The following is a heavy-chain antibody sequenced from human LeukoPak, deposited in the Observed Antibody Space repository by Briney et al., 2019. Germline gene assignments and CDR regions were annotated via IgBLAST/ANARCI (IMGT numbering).Heavy chain of an antibody. Sequence: SETLSLTCTVSGGSISTFYWSWIRQPPGEGLEWIGYIYHSGTTYYNPSLKSRVTISVDTSENQFSLKLTSVTAADSAMYYCARYSGNYRFFDYWGQGTLVTVSS. CDR1: GGSISTFY. CDR3: ARYSGNYRFFDY. CDR2: IYHSGTT. D-gene: IGHD1-26*01. V-gene: IGHV4-59*06. J-gene: IGHJ4*02.